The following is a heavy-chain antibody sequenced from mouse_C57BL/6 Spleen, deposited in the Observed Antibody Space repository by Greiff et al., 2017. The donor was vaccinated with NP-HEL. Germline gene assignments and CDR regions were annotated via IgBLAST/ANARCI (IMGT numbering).Heavy chain of an antibody. V-gene: IGHV1-54*01. J-gene: IGHJ2*01. Sequence: QVQLQQSGAELVRPGTSVKVSCKASGYAFTNYLIEWVKQRPGQGLEWIGVINPGSGGTNYNEKFKGKATLTADKSSSTAYMQLSSLTSEDSAVYFCASGGDYDEGNFFDYWGQGTTLTVSS. CDR2: INPGSGGT. CDR3: ASGGDYDEGNFFDY. CDR1: GYAFTNYL. D-gene: IGHD2-4*01.